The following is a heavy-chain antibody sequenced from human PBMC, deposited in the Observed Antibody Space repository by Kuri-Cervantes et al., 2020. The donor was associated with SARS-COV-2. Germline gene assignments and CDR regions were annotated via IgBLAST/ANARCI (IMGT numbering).Heavy chain of an antibody. CDR3: ATTPLAAAGMYYYYYYMDV. Sequence: ASVKVSCKVSGYTLTELSMHWVRQAPGKGLEWMGGFDPEDGETIYAQKFQGRVTMTEDTSTDTAYMELSSLRSEGTAVYYCATTPLAAAGMYYYYYYMDVWGKGTTVTVSS. D-gene: IGHD6-13*01. CDR2: FDPEDGET. CDR1: GYTLTELS. J-gene: IGHJ6*03. V-gene: IGHV1-24*01.